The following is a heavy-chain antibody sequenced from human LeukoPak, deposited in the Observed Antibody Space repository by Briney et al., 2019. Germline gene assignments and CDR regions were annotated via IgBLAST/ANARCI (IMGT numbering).Heavy chain of an antibody. CDR3: ARTGVTMVRGVIIPDYFDY. Sequence: GESLKISCKGSGYSFTSYWIGWARQMPGKGLEWMGIIYPGDSDTRYSPSFQGQVTISADKSISTAYLQWSSLKASDTAMYYCARTGVTMVRGVIIPDYFDYWGQGTLVTVSS. CDR2: IYPGDSDT. CDR1: GYSFTSYW. J-gene: IGHJ4*02. D-gene: IGHD3-10*01. V-gene: IGHV5-51*01.